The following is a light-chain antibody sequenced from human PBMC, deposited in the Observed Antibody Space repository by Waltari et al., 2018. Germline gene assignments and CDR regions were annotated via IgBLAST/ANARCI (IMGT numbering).Light chain of an antibody. CDR3: QQYYNTPLT. V-gene: IGKV4-1*01. Sequence: DIVMTQSPESLAVSLGERATINCKSSESVLYSSNNKNHLAWYQQKPGQPLKLLIYWASTRKSGVPDRFSGSGSETDFTLTVSSLQAEDVAVYYCQQYYNTPLTFGGGTKVEIK. CDR2: WAS. J-gene: IGKJ4*01. CDR1: ESVLYSSNNKNH.